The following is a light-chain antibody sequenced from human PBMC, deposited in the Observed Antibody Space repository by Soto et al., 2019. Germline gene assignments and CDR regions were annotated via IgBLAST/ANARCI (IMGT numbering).Light chain of an antibody. CDR1: HRVSSRY. J-gene: IGKJ5*01. CDR2: GAS. Sequence: IVLTQSPGTLSLSPGERATLSCRASHRVSSRYLAWYQQKPGQAPRLLIYGASSRPTGIPDRSSGSGSGTDFTLTISRLEPEDTAVYYCPQYGSSPLTFGQGTRLEIK. V-gene: IGKV3-20*01. CDR3: PQYGSSPLT.